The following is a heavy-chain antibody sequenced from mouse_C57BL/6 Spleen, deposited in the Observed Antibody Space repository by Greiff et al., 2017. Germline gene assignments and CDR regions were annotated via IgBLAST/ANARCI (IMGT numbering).Heavy chain of an antibody. CDR1: GYSITSCYY. D-gene: IGHD1-1*01. CDR3: ASHYGSSYDYYAMDY. J-gene: IGHJ4*01. Sequence: EVHLVESGPGLVKPSQSLSLTCSVTGYSITSCYYWNWIRQFPGNKLEWMGYISYDGSNNYNPSLKNRITITRDTSKNQFFLKLNSVTTEDTATYYCASHYGSSYDYYAMDYWGQGTSVTVSS. CDR2: ISYDGSN. V-gene: IGHV3-6*01.